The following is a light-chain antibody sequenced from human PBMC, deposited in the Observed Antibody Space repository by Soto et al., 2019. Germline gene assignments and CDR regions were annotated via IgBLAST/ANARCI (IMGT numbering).Light chain of an antibody. CDR2: GAS. J-gene: IGKJ1*01. CDR1: QTVTRNY. Sequence: EIVLTQSPGTLSLSPWERATLSCRASQTVTRNYLAWYQQKPGQAPRLLIYGASSRATGIPDRFSGSGSGTDFTLTISRLEPEDFAVYYCQQYGSSLRTFGQGTKVDIK. V-gene: IGKV3-20*01. CDR3: QQYGSSLRT.